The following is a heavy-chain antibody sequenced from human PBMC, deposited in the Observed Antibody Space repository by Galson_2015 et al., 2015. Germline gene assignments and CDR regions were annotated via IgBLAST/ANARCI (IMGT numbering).Heavy chain of an antibody. D-gene: IGHD2-8*01. V-gene: IGHV3-74*01. CDR2: ISSDGTTT. Sequence: SLRLSCAVSGFTFSNYWMHWVRQVPGKGLVWVSRISSDGTTTRYADSVKGRFTISRDNAKNTLYLQMNHLRAEDTAVYFCAANLFDHWGQGTLVTVSS. CDR1: GFTFSNYW. CDR3: AANLFDH. J-gene: IGHJ4*02.